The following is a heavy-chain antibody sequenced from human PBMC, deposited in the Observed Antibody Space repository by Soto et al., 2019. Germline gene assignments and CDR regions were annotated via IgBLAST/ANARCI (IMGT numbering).Heavy chain of an antibody. CDR3: TKDRPLVPGFYP. D-gene: IGHD2-8*02. J-gene: IGHJ5*02. CDR2: IKSKTDGGTT. Sequence: GGSLRLSGAACGFTFSNAWISWVRQAPGKGLEWVGRIKSKTDGGTTDYAAPVKGKFTISRDDSKNTLYLQMNSLKTEDTAVYYCTKDRPLVPGFYPSGQASRVNVSS. V-gene: IGHV3-15*01. CDR1: GFTFSNAW.